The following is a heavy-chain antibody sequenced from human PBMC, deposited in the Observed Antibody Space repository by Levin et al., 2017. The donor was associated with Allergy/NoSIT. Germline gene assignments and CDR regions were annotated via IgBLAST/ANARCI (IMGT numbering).Heavy chain of an antibody. CDR3: ATPSPFGH. J-gene: IGHJ4*02. CDR2: IKNKNDGGTT. CDR1: GFTFSDAW. V-gene: IGHV3-15*01. Sequence: PGESLKISCAASGFTFSDAWMSWVRQAPGKGLEWVGRIKNKNDGGTTEYAAPVKGRFTISRLDSQNTLFLQMNSLRTEDTAVYYRATPSPFGHWGQGALVIVSS.